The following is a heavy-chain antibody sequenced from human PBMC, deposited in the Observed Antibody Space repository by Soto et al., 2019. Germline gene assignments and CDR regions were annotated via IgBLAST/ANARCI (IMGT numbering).Heavy chain of an antibody. D-gene: IGHD2-15*01. V-gene: IGHV5-51*01. J-gene: IGHJ4*02. CDR2: IYPSDSDS. Sequence: PGESLKISCQGSGYTFTSYWIGWVRQMPGKGLEWMGIIYPSDSDSRYSPSFQGRVTISADKSTSTSYLQWSSLKASDTAMYYCARLSISDSFHFDYWGQGTLVTVSS. CDR1: GYTFTSYW. CDR3: ARLSISDSFHFDY.